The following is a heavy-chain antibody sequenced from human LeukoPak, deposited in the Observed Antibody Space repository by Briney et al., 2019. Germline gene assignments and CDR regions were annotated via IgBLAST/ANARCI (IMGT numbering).Heavy chain of an antibody. Sequence: GGPLRLSCAASGFTFRDYNMSWIRQAPGKGLEYISYINTGGGSVYYADSVKGRFTISRDNSKNTLYLQMSSLRAEDTAVYYCARDRYSSGWYGDFDCWGQGTLVTVSS. CDR2: INTGGGSV. J-gene: IGHJ4*02. CDR1: GFTFRDYN. CDR3: ARDRYSSGWYGDFDC. D-gene: IGHD6-19*01. V-gene: IGHV3-11*04.